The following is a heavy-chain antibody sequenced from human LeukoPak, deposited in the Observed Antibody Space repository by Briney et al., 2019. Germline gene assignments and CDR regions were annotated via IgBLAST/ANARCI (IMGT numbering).Heavy chain of an antibody. CDR1: GFTFSSYA. CDR3: ARWFGEFPYAFGI. Sequence: GGSLRLSCAASGFTFSSYAMSWVRQAPGKGLEWVSAISGSGGSTYYADSVKGRFTISRDNSKNTLYLQMNSLRAEDTAVYYCARWFGEFPYAFGIWGQGTMVTVSS. CDR2: ISGSGGST. J-gene: IGHJ3*02. D-gene: IGHD3-10*01. V-gene: IGHV3-23*01.